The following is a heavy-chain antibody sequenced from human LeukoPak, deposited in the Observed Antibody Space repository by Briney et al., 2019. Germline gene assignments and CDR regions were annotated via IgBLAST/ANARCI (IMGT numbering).Heavy chain of an antibody. V-gene: IGHV3-7*01. D-gene: IGHD5-12*01. CDR1: GFTFSSYW. J-gene: IGHJ4*02. CDR3: ARVGYNGWNFEN. CDR2: TSQDVSHK. Sequence: QPGGSLRLSCAASGFTFSSYWMSWVRQAPGKGLQSVAYTSQDVSHKYYVDSVKGRFTISRDNAKNSLHLEMNSLRAEDTALYYCARVGYNGWNFENWGQGTLVTVSS.